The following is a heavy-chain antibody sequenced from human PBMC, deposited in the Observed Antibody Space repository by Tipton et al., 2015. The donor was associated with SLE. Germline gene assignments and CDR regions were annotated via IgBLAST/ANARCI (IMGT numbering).Heavy chain of an antibody. V-gene: IGHV4-39*01. Sequence: TLSLTCTVSGGSISSGSYYWSWIRQPPGKGLEWIGSIYYSGSTYYNPSLKSRVSISVDTSKNQFSLKLSSVTAADTAVYYCARIGQWLIQGYFDLWGRGTLVTVSS. CDR1: GGSISSGSYY. D-gene: IGHD6-19*01. CDR3: ARIGQWLIQGYFDL. J-gene: IGHJ2*01. CDR2: IYYSGST.